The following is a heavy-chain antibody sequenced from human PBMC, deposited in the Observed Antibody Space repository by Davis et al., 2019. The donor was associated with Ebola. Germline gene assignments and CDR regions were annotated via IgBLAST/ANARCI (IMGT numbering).Heavy chain of an antibody. V-gene: IGHV4-4*07. CDR3: AKDRGYYYEGAFDL. CDR1: GDSISRSY. J-gene: IGHJ3*01. CDR2: VYTSGTT. Sequence: PSETLSLTCTVSGDSISRSYWSWIRQPAGKGLEWIGRVYTSGTTTYNPSLKSRVTMSVDTSKNQFSLKLTSVTAADTAVYYCAKDRGYYYEGAFDLWGQGTMVTVSS. D-gene: IGHD3-22*01.